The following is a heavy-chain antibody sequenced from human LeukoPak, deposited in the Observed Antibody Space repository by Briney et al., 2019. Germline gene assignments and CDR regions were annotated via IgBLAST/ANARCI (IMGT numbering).Heavy chain of an antibody. CDR3: ARDRVKTTKAPGSFDF. CDR1: GYIFTSYY. V-gene: IGHV1-46*01. D-gene: IGHD6-13*01. Sequence: GASVKVSCKASGYIFTSYYMHWVRQAPGQGLEWMGGIIPLFRTTSYAQKFQGRVTITTDESTSTAYMELSSLRVEDTAMYYCARDRVKTTKAPGSFDFWGQGSLVTVSS. J-gene: IGHJ4*02. CDR2: IIPLFRTT.